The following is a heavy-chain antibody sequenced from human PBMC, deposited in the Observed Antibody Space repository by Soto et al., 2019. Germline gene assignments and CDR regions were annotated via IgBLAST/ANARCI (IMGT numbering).Heavy chain of an antibody. Sequence: SETLSLTCTVSGGSVSSGSYYWSWIRQPPGKGLEWIGYIYYSGSTNYNPSLKSRVTISVDTSKNQFSLKLSSVTAADTAVYYCARKCSSTSCYGILDYWGQGTLVTVSS. V-gene: IGHV4-61*01. CDR3: ARKCSSTSCYGILDY. CDR2: IYYSGST. J-gene: IGHJ4*02. D-gene: IGHD2-2*01. CDR1: GGSVSSGSYY.